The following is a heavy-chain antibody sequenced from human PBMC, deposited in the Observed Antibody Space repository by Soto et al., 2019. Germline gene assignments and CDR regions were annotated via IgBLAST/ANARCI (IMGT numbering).Heavy chain of an antibody. D-gene: IGHD1-7*01. V-gene: IGHV4-4*07. CDR1: GGSINSYY. J-gene: IGHJ6*02. CDR2: ISTSGNT. CDR3: ARDSGNYGNYYYYGMDV. Sequence: SETLSLTCTVSGGSINSYYWSWIRQPAGKGLEWIGRISTSGNTNYNPSLKSRVTMSVDTSKNQFSLKLSSVTAADTAVYYCARDSGNYGNYYYYGMDVWGQGTTVTVSS.